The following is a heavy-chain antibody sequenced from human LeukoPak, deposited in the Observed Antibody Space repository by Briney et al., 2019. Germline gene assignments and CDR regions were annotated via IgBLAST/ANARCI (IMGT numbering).Heavy chain of an antibody. CDR1: GGSISSYY. V-gene: IGHV4-59*01. Sequence: SETLSLTCAVSGGSISSYYWSWIRQPPGKGLEWIGYIYYSGSTNYNPSLKSRVTISVDTSKNQFSLKLNSGTAADTAVYYCARDAGYYGSGSLDVWGKGTTVTVSS. J-gene: IGHJ6*04. CDR3: ARDAGYYGSGSLDV. D-gene: IGHD3-10*01. CDR2: IYYSGST.